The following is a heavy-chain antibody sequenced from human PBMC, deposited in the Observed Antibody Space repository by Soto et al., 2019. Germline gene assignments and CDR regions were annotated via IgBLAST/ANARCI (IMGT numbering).Heavy chain of an antibody. CDR1: GFTFSSYA. D-gene: IGHD6-13*01. V-gene: IGHV3-23*01. CDR3: AEAYSSTWSPFDY. Sequence: PGVSLRLSCAASGFTFSSYAMTWVRQAPGKGLEWVSSISGGGGSTYYADSVKGRFIISRDNSMDTLYLQMNSLRAEDTAVYFCAEAYSSTWSPFDYWGQGTLVTVSS. CDR2: ISGGGGST. J-gene: IGHJ4*02.